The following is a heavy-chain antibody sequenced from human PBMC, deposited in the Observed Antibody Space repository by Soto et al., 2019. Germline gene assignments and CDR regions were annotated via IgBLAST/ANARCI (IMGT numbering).Heavy chain of an antibody. J-gene: IGHJ4*02. CDR3: ARDKITGLFAY. CDR2: INHSGST. D-gene: IGHD2-8*02. CDR1: GGSFSGYY. V-gene: IGHV4-34*01. Sequence: SETLSLTCTVYGGSFSGYYWTWIRQPPGTGLEWIGEINHSGSTNYNPSLKSRVTISVDTSKNQFSLKLTSVTAADTAVYYCARDKITGLFAYWGQGTLVTVSS.